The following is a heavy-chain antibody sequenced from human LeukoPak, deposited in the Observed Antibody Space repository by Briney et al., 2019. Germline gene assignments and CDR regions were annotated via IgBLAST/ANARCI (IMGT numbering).Heavy chain of an antibody. J-gene: IGHJ6*02. Sequence: RPSETLSLTCTVSGDSISSSSYYWGWIRQPPGKGLEWIGSIYYSGNTYYNPSLKSRVTISVDTSKDQFSLKLSSVTAADTAVYYCARVRRGGRFGVYYYYYGMDVWGQGTTVTVSS. CDR1: GDSISSSSYY. CDR3: ARVRRGGRFGVYYYYYGMDV. V-gene: IGHV4-39*07. D-gene: IGHD3-10*01. CDR2: IYYSGNT.